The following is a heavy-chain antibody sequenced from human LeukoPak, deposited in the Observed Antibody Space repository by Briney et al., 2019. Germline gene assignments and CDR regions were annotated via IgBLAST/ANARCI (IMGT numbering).Heavy chain of an antibody. D-gene: IGHD2-2*01. CDR2: ISSSSYI. CDR3: AREDVVVPAAARSRYWYFDL. CDR1: GFTFSSYS. V-gene: IGHV3-21*01. Sequence: GGSLRLSCAASGFTFSSYSMNWVRQAPGKGLEWVSSISSSSYIYYADSVKGRFTISRDNAKNSLYLQMNSLRAEDTAVYYCAREDVVVPAAARSRYWYFDLWGRGTLVTVSS. J-gene: IGHJ2*01.